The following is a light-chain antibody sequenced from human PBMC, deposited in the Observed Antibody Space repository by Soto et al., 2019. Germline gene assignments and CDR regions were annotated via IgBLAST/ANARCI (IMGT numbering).Light chain of an antibody. CDR2: ANS. Sequence: QSVLTQPPSVSGAPGQRVTISCTGSSSNIGAGYDVHWYLQLPGTAPKLLIYANSNRPSGVPDRFSGSKSGTSASLAITGLQAEDEADYYCQSYDSSLSGWVFGGGTKLTVL. CDR1: SSNIGAGYD. CDR3: QSYDSSLSGWV. J-gene: IGLJ3*02. V-gene: IGLV1-40*01.